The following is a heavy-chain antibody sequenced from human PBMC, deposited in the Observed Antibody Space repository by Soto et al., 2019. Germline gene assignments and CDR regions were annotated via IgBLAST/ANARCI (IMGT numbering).Heavy chain of an antibody. CDR2: IYHSGST. V-gene: IGHV4-30-2*01. Sequence: QLQLQESGSGLVKPSQTLSLTCAVSGGSISSGGYSWSWIRQPPGKGLEWIGYIYHSGSTYYNPSLTSRVTLSVDRSKNQFSLKLSSVTAAHTAVYYCARYWISTSCNYFDYWGQGTLVTVSS. J-gene: IGHJ4*02. D-gene: IGHD2-2*01. CDR1: GGSISSGGYS. CDR3: ARYWISTSCNYFDY.